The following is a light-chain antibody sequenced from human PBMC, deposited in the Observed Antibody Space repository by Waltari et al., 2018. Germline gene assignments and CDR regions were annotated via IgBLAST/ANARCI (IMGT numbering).Light chain of an antibody. V-gene: IGKV3-20*01. J-gene: IGKJ2*01. CDR1: QSVTSDH. CDR3: HQYGSSPVT. CDR2: DAS. Sequence: EVLLTQPPGTLSLSPGARATLSCRASQSVTSDHLAWYPQIPGQAPRLLIYDASRRATGIPDRFSGSGSGTGFTLTISRLEPEDFAVFYCHQYGSSPVTFGQGTKLEIK.